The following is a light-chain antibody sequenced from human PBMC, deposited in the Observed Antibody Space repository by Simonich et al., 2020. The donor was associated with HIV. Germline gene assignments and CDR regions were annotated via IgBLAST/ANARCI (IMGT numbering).Light chain of an antibody. CDR3: QQYNNWPPYT. Sequence: DIQLTQSPSFLSASVGDRVTITCRASQGISSYLAWYQQKPGKATKLLIYAASTLQSAVPSRFSGSGSGTEFTLTISSLQPEDFAVYYCQQYNNWPPYTFGQGTKLEIK. J-gene: IGKJ2*01. CDR2: AAS. CDR1: QGISSY. V-gene: IGKV1-9*01.